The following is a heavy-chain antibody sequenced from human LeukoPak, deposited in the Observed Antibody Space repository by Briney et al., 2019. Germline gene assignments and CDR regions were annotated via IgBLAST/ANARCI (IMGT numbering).Heavy chain of an antibody. D-gene: IGHD3-3*01. CDR3: ALRITIFGVVMEDV. CDR1: GGSISSGDYY. Sequence: SETLSLTCTVSGGSISSGDYYWSWIRQPPGKGLEWIGYIYYSGSTYYNPSLKSRVAISVDTSKNQFSLKLSSVTAADTAVYYCALRITIFGVVMEDVWGKGTTVTVSS. J-gene: IGHJ6*04. CDR2: IYYSGST. V-gene: IGHV4-30-4*08.